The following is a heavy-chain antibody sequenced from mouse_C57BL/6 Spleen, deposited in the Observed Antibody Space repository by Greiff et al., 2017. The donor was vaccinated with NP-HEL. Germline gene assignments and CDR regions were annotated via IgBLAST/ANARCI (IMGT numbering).Heavy chain of an antibody. D-gene: IGHD2-1*01. J-gene: IGHJ2*01. Sequence: QVQLQQSGPELVKPGASVKLSCKASGYTFTSYDINWVKQRPGQGLEWIGWIYPRDGSTKYTEKFKGKATLTVDTSSSTAYMELHSLTSEDSAVYFCARKVYYGNSYFDYWGQGTTLTVSS. CDR2: IYPRDGST. CDR3: ARKVYYGNSYFDY. V-gene: IGHV1-85*01. CDR1: GYTFTSYD.